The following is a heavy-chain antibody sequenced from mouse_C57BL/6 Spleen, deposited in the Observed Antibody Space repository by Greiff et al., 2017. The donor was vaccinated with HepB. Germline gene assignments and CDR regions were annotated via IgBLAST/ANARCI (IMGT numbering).Heavy chain of an antibody. CDR1: GYTFTDYY. CDR3: TYDYDPWFAY. J-gene: IGHJ3*01. V-gene: IGHV1-77*01. CDR2: ISPGSGST. D-gene: IGHD2-4*01. Sequence: VQLQQSGAELVKPGASVKISCKASGYTFTDYYIKWVKQRPGQGLEWIGKISPGSGSTYYNEKFKGKATLTADKSSSTAYMQLSSLTSEDSAVYYCTYDYDPWFAYWGQGTLVTVSA.